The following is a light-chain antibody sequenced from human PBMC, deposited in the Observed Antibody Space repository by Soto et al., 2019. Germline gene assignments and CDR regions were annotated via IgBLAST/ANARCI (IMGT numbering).Light chain of an antibody. CDR1: QSINGW. V-gene: IGKV1-5*03. CDR2: KAS. Sequence: DIQLTQSPSTLSASLGVRVTITCRASQSINGWLAWYQQKPGQAPNLLIYKASTLESGVPSRFSGSGSGTEFTLTVSSLQPDDFATYYCHQYHNFPRTFGQGTKVDIK. J-gene: IGKJ1*01. CDR3: HQYHNFPRT.